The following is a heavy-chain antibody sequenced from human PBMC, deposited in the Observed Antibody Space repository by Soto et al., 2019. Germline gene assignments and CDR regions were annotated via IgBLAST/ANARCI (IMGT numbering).Heavy chain of an antibody. Sequence: PGGSLRLACAASAVSFSNAALRCVRQAPGKGLEWVSAITGSGGSTYYADSRKGRFTISREHSKNTIFMQMTSLRAEDTAVYLCAKLRGTTPIAVDFDSRGQATPVTVS. D-gene: IGHD1-1*01. CDR3: AKLRGTTPIAVDFDS. CDR2: ITGSGGST. J-gene: IGHJ4*02. CDR1: AVSFSNAA. V-gene: IGHV3-23*01.